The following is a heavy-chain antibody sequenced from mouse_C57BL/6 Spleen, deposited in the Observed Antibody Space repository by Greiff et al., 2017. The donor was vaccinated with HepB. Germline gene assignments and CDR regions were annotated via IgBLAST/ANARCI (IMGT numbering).Heavy chain of an antibody. J-gene: IGHJ4*01. D-gene: IGHD2-3*01. Sequence: EVQLVESEGGLVQPGSSMKLSCTASGFTLSDYYMAWVRQVPEKGLEWVANINYDGSSTYYLDSLKSRFIISRDNAKNILYLQMSSLKSEDTATYYCAREGRIYDGYPYAMDYWGQGTSVTVSS. CDR1: GFTLSDYY. CDR3: AREGRIYDGYPYAMDY. CDR2: INYDGSST. V-gene: IGHV5-16*01.